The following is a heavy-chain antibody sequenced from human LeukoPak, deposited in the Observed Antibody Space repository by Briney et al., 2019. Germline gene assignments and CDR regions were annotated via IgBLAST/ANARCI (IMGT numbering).Heavy chain of an antibody. CDR1: GFTVSSNY. D-gene: IGHD5-12*01. Sequence: GGSLRLSCAASGFTVSSNYMNWVRQAPGKGLEWVSGIYSGGSTYYADSVKGRFTISRDNSKNTLFLQMNSLRAEDTAVYYCARISAYDDYWGQGTLVTVSS. J-gene: IGHJ4*02. CDR2: IYSGGST. CDR3: ARISAYDDY. V-gene: IGHV3-53*01.